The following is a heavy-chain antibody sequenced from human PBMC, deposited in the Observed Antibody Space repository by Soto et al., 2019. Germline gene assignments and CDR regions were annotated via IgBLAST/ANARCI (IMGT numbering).Heavy chain of an antibody. Sequence: SETLSLTCTVSGGSISSSIYYWGWIRHPPGKGLEWIGSIYYSGSTYYNPSLKSRVTISVDTSKNQLSLKLSSVTAADTAVYYCARWGRGLTGTTFFYYYYGMDVWGQGTTVTVS. J-gene: IGHJ6*02. CDR3: ARWGRGLTGTTFFYYYYGMDV. D-gene: IGHD1-7*01. CDR2: IYYSGST. V-gene: IGHV4-39*01. CDR1: GGSISSSIYY.